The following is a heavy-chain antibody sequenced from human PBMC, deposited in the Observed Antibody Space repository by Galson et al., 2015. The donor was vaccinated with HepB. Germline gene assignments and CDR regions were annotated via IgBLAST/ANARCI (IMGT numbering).Heavy chain of an antibody. J-gene: IGHJ2*01. Sequence: SLRLSCAASGFSFTSHALSWVRQPPGKGLEWVSFISGTAVNKYYGDSVQGRFTISRDNSKNTVYLQMNSLRAEDTAVYYYAKTQGGGYSNWYFDLWGRGTLVTVSS. V-gene: IGHV3-23*01. D-gene: IGHD2-21*01. CDR2: ISGTAVNK. CDR1: GFSFTSHA. CDR3: AKTQGGGYSNWYFDL.